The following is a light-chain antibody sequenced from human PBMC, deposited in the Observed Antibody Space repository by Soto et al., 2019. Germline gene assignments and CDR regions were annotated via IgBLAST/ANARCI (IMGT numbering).Light chain of an antibody. CDR3: QSYDSSQGV. Sequence: QSVLTQPPSVSVAPGQRVTISCTGSSSNIGAGYDVHWYQQLPGTAPKLLIYGNSNRPSGVPDRFSGSKSGTSASLAITGLQAEDEADYYCQSYDSSQGVFGGGTKLTVL. CDR2: GNS. V-gene: IGLV1-40*01. CDR1: SSNIGAGYD. J-gene: IGLJ2*01.